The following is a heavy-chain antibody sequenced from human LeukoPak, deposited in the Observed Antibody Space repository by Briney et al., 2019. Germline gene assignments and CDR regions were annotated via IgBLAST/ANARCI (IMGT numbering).Heavy chain of an antibody. V-gene: IGHV4-39*02. Sequence: SETLSLTCTVSGGSISSSSYYWGWTRQPPGKGLEWIGSIFYSGSTYYNPSLKSRVTISVDTSKNQFSLKLSSVTAADTAVYYCARELWFGALVSAAYYFDYWGQGTLVTVSS. D-gene: IGHD3-10*01. CDR2: IFYSGST. CDR3: ARELWFGALVSAAYYFDY. CDR1: GGSISSSSYY. J-gene: IGHJ4*02.